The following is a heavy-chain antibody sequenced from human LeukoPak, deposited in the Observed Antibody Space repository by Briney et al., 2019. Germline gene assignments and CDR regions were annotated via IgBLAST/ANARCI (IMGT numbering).Heavy chain of an antibody. V-gene: IGHV1-18*01. D-gene: IGHD3-22*01. Sequence: ASVKVSCKASGYTFTSYGISWVRQAPGQGLEWMGWISAYDGNTNYAQKLQGRVTMTTDTSTSTAYMELRSLRSDDTAVYYCARGSYPYYYDSSGYLNWFDPWGQGTLVTVSS. CDR1: GYTFTSYG. CDR3: ARGSYPYYYDSSGYLNWFDP. J-gene: IGHJ5*02. CDR2: ISAYDGNT.